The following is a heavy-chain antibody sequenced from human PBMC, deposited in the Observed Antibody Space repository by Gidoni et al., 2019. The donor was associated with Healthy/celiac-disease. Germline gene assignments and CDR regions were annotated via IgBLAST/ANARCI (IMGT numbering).Heavy chain of an antibody. V-gene: IGHV1-2*02. Sequence: QVQLVQSGAEAKKPGAPVKVSCQASGYTFTGYYRHWVRQAPGQGLEWMGWINPNSGGTNYAQKFQGRVTMTRDTSISTAYKELSRLRSDDTAVYYCARESCGYSYGCAGVADYWGQGTLVTVSS. CDR3: ARESCGYSYGCAGVADY. J-gene: IGHJ4*02. D-gene: IGHD5-18*01. CDR2: INPNSGGT. CDR1: GYTFTGYY.